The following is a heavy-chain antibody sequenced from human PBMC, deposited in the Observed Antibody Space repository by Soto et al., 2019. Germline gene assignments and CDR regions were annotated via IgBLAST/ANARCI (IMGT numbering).Heavy chain of an antibody. CDR1: GGTFNNYP. V-gene: IGHV1-69*13. Sequence: SVKVSCKASGGTFNNYPITWVRQAPGEGLEWMGGSIPIFGTANYAQKFQGRVTISVDESTSTAYMELSSLRSEDTAVYYCARGRGYSGDDHYYYFDMDVWGQGPRSPSP. J-gene: IGHJ6*02. CDR3: ARGRGYSGDDHYYYFDMDV. D-gene: IGHD5-12*01. CDR2: SIPIFGTA.